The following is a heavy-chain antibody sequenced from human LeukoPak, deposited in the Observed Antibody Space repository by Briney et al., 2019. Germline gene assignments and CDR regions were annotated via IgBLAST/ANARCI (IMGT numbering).Heavy chain of an antibody. CDR1: GFTFSTYA. CDR3: ARDRSPWIQLWRGVDY. D-gene: IGHD5-18*01. Sequence: GGSLRLSCEASGFTFSTYAMSWVRQAPGRGLEWVSAISGSGGNTYYADSVKGRFTISRDNSKNTLYLQMNSLRAEDTAVYYCARDRSPWIQLWRGVDYWGQGTLVTVSS. CDR2: ISGSGGNT. J-gene: IGHJ4*02. V-gene: IGHV3-23*01.